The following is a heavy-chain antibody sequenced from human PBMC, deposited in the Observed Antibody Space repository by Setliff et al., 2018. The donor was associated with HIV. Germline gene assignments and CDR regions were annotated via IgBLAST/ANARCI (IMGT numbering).Heavy chain of an antibody. CDR3: ARATGTADL. J-gene: IGHJ5*02. V-gene: IGHV1-18*01. CDR1: GYIFTTFG. CDR2: INTHNGNT. Sequence: ASVKVSCKASGYIFTTFGFSWVRQAPGQGLEWMGWINTHNGNTHYAQRFQGRVTMTRDTPTTTAYMELRSLRSDDTAVYYCARATGTADLWGQGTKVTVSS. D-gene: IGHD3-10*01.